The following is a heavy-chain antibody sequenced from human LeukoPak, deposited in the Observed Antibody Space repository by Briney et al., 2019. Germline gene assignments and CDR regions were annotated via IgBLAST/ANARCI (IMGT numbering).Heavy chain of an antibody. Sequence: ASVKVSCKASGYIFTTYDIGWVRQATGQGLEWMGWLNPNSGNAGYAQKFQGRVSISRNTSISTAYMELSSLRSDDTAIYYCARRKFLGWFDPWGQGTLVTVSS. J-gene: IGHJ5*02. CDR2: LNPNSGNA. CDR1: GYIFTTYD. CDR3: ARRKFLGWFDP. D-gene: IGHD7-27*01. V-gene: IGHV1-8*03.